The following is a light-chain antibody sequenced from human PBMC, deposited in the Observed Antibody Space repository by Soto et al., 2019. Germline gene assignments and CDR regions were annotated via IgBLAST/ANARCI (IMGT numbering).Light chain of an antibody. CDR2: DAS. Sequence: EIVLTQSPVTLSLSPGERATLSCRASQSVSSSLAWYQQKPGQAPRLLIYDASNRATGILARFSGSGSETDFNLTVSSLEPEDFAVYYCQQRSNWPLSFGGGTKVEIK. J-gene: IGKJ4*01. CDR1: QSVSSS. V-gene: IGKV3-11*01. CDR3: QQRSNWPLS.